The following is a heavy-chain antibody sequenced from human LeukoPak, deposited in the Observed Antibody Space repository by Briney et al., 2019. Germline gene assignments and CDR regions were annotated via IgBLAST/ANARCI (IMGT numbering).Heavy chain of an antibody. CDR1: GFTFDDYA. Sequence: GGSLRLSCAASGFTFDDYAMHWVRQAPGKGLEWVSGISWNSGSIGYADSVKGRFTISRDNAKNSLYLQMNSLRAEDTALYYCAKGLRWLPNPAFDYWGQGTLVTVSS. V-gene: IGHV3-9*01. CDR2: ISWNSGSI. CDR3: AKGLRWLPNPAFDY. J-gene: IGHJ4*02. D-gene: IGHD5-24*01.